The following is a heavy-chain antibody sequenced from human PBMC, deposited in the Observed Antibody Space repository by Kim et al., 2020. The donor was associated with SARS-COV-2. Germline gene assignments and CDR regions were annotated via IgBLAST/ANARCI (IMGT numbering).Heavy chain of an antibody. CDR2: INHSGST. V-gene: IGHV4-34*01. CDR1: GGSFSGYY. J-gene: IGHJ3*02. CDR3: ARGRPITMVRGVIKFAFDI. D-gene: IGHD3-10*01. Sequence: SETLSLTCAVYGGSFSGYYWSWIRQPPGKGLEWIGEINHSGSTNYNPSLKSRVTISVDTSKNQFSLKLSSVTAADTAVYYCARGRPITMVRGVIKFAFDIWGQGTMVTVSS.